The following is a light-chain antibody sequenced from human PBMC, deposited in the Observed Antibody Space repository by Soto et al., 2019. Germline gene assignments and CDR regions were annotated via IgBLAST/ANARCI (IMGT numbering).Light chain of an antibody. Sequence: DIVMTQSPYSLAVSLGETAAINCKSDQGLFFTSNKKNYLAWYRQKPGQPPKLIISWASSRESGVPDRFSGGGSGTDFTLTINSLQAEDVAVYYCQQYYGTPTFGQGTKVDI. CDR1: QGLFFTSNKKNY. CDR3: QQYYGTPT. J-gene: IGKJ1*01. V-gene: IGKV4-1*01. CDR2: WAS.